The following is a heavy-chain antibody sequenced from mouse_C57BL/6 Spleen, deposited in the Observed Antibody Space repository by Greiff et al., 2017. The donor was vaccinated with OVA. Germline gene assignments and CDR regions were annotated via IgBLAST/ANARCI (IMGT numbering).Heavy chain of an antibody. CDR1: GYTFTSYD. V-gene: IGHV1-85*01. CDR3: ARESYYYGSTWYFDV. J-gene: IGHJ1*03. CDR2: IYPRDGST. D-gene: IGHD1-1*01. Sequence: QVQLQQSGPELVKPGASVKLSCKASGYTFTSYDINWVKQRPGQGLEWIGWIYPRDGSTKYNEKFKGKATLTVDTSSSTAYMELHSLTSEDSAVYFCARESYYYGSTWYFDVWGTGTTVTVSS.